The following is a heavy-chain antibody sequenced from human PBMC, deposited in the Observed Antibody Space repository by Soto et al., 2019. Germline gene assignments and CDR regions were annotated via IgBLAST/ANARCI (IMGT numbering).Heavy chain of an antibody. J-gene: IGHJ4*02. D-gene: IGHD3-16*01. CDR1: GGIFTSYG. V-gene: IGHV1-69*13. CDR2: IIPIFRTA. CDR3: ARVSNDYVPFDY. Sequence: SVKVSCKASGGIFTSYGISWVRQAPGQGPEWMGGIIPIFRTASYAQKFQGRVRITADESTSTTYMELSSLRSEDTAVYYCARVSNDYVPFDYWGQGTLVTVSS.